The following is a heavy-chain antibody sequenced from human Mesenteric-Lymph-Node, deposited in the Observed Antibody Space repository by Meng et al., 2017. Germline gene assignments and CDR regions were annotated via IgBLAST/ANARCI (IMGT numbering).Heavy chain of an antibody. J-gene: IGHJ3*02. Sequence: SVKVSCKPSGGTFSSYAISWVRQAPGQGLEWMGGIIPIFGTANYAQKFQGRVTITTDESTSTAYMELSSLRSEDTAAYYCAEGVLNYDSSGYSADAFDIWGQGTMVTVSS. CDR1: GGTFSSYA. CDR3: AEGVLNYDSSGYSADAFDI. CDR2: IIPIFGTA. D-gene: IGHD3-22*01. V-gene: IGHV1-69*05.